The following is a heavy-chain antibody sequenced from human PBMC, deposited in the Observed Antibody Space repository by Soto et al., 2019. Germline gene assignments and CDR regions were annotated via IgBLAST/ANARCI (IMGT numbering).Heavy chain of an antibody. CDR1: GGSISSGGYS. J-gene: IGHJ4*02. CDR2: IYHSGST. D-gene: IGHD5-12*01. Sequence: QLQLQESGSGLVKPSQTLSLTCAVSGGSISSGGYSWSWIRQPPGKGLEWIGYIYHSGSTYYNPSLKSRVTISVDRSKNQFALKLSSVTAADTAVYYCASRRDGYNYYGYCGQGTLVTVSS. CDR3: ASRRDGYNYYGY. V-gene: IGHV4-30-2*01.